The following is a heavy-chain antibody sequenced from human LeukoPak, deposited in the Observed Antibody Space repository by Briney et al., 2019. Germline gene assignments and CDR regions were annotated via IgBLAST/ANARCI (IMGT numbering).Heavy chain of an antibody. J-gene: IGHJ5*02. CDR3: ARGRLGTWFGELKA. Sequence: ASVKVSCKASGYIFTGYYMHRVRQAPGQGLEWMGWINANSGGTKYAQKFQGRVTMTRDTSISTAYMELSSLRSDDTAVYYCARGRLGTWFGELKAWGQGTLVTVSS. CDR2: INANSGGT. D-gene: IGHD3-10*01. V-gene: IGHV1-2*02. CDR1: GYIFTGYY.